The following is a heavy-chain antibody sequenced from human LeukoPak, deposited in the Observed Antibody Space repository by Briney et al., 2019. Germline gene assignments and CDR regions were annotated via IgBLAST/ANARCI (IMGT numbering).Heavy chain of an antibody. V-gene: IGHV3-48*03. Sequence: GGSLRLSCAASGFTFSNYEMHWVRQAPGKGLEWVSYTSSSGSTIYYADSVKGRFTISRDNAKNSLYLQMNSLRAEDTAVYYCARESMGISYYMDVWGKGTTVTISS. J-gene: IGHJ6*03. CDR3: ARESMGISYYMDV. CDR1: GFTFSNYE. CDR2: TSSSGSTI. D-gene: IGHD6-13*01.